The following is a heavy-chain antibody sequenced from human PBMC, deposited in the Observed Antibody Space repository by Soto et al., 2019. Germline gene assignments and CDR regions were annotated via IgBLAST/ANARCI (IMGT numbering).Heavy chain of an antibody. D-gene: IGHD3-10*01. CDR2: ISAYNGNT. CDR1: GYTFTSYG. Sequence: QVPLVQSGAEVKKPGASVKVSCKASGYTFTSYGISWVRQAPGQRLEWMGWISAYNGNTNYAQKLQGRVTMTTDTSTSTAYMELRSLRSDDTAVYYCARYYPFTMVRGVIGYYYYGMDVWGQGTTVTVSS. V-gene: IGHV1-18*01. J-gene: IGHJ6*02. CDR3: ARYYPFTMVRGVIGYYYYGMDV.